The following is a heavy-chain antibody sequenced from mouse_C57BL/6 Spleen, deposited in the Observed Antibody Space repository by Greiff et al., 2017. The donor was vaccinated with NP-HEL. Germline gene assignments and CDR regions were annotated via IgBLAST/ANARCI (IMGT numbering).Heavy chain of an antibody. J-gene: IGHJ1*03. V-gene: IGHV1-52*01. CDR3: ARLLRQIGYWYFDV. Sequence: QVQLQQPGAELVRPGSSVKLSCKASGYTFTSYWMHWVKQRPIQGLEWIGNIDPSDSETHYNQKFKDKATLTVDKSSSTAYMQLSSLTSEDSAVYYCARLLRQIGYWYFDVWGTGTTVTVSS. CDR1: GYTFTSYW. CDR2: IDPSDSET. D-gene: IGHD2-4*01.